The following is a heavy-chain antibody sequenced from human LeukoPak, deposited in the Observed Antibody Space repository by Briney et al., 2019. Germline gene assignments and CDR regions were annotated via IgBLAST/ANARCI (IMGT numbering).Heavy chain of an antibody. V-gene: IGHV4-34*01. CDR2: INHSGST. D-gene: IGHD5-18*01. CDR3: ARVDTAMDTYYFDY. Sequence: ETLSLTCAVYGGSFSGYYWSWIRQPPGKGLEWIGEINHSGSTNYNPSLKSRVTISVDTSKNQFSLKLSSVTAADTAVYYCARVDTAMDTYYFDYWGQGTLVTVSS. CDR1: GGSFSGYY. J-gene: IGHJ4*02.